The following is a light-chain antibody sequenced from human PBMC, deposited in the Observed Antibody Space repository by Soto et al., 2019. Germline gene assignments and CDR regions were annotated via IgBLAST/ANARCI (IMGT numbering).Light chain of an antibody. CDR2: KAS. V-gene: IGKV1-5*03. Sequence: DIQMTQSPSTLSAAVGDRFTSTCRASQNISNWLAWYQQKPGKAPNLLIYKASSLQNGVPSRFSGSGSGTDFTLTISSPQPEDVATYYCQQYNSQWTFGPGTKVDIK. CDR3: QQYNSQWT. J-gene: IGKJ1*01. CDR1: QNISNW.